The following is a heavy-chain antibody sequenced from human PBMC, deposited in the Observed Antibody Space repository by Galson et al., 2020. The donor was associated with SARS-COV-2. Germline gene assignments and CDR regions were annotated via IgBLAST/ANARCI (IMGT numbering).Heavy chain of an antibody. Sequence: SCAASGLTFSTYWMHWVRQAPGKGLVWVSRISSDGSITSYADSVKGRFTISRDNAKNTLYLQMNSLRADDTAVYYCAKGWLGFEYWGQGTLVTVSS. CDR1: GLTFSTYW. CDR3: AKGWLGFEY. CDR2: ISSDGSIT. J-gene: IGHJ4*02. V-gene: IGHV3-74*01. D-gene: IGHD6-19*01.